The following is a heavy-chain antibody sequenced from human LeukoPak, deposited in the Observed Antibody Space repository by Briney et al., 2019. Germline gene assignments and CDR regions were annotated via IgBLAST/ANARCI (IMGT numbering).Heavy chain of an antibody. CDR1: GFTFSIYA. V-gene: IGHV3-23*01. Sequence: GGSLRLSCAASGFTFSIYAMSWVRQAPGKGLEWVSSLSGTGDSTYYADSVKGRFTISRDNSKNTLYLQMNSLRAEDTAVYYCAKDPPGFITMSLWGQGTLVTVSS. CDR2: LSGTGDST. D-gene: IGHD3-22*01. J-gene: IGHJ4*02. CDR3: AKDPPGFITMSL.